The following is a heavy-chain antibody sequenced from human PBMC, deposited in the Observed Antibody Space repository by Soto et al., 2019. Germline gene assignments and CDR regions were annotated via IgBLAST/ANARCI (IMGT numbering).Heavy chain of an antibody. V-gene: IGHV3-74*01. Sequence: PGGSLRLSCAASGFTLSTYWMHWVRQVPGKGLVWVSRINTDGSSTTYADSVKGRFTISRDNAKNTMYLQMNSLRAEDTAVYYCARERISMVRGAPFYWGQGTLVTVSS. CDR3: ARERISMVRGAPFY. CDR1: GFTLSTYW. J-gene: IGHJ4*02. D-gene: IGHD3-10*01. CDR2: INTDGSST.